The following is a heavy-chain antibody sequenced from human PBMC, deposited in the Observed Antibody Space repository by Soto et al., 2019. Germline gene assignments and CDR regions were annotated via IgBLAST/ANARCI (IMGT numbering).Heavy chain of an antibody. CDR3: ARSKTTSGYYYYYYGMDV. CDR2: INPNSGGT. J-gene: IGHJ6*02. V-gene: IGHV1-2*04. CDR1: GYTFTDYY. Sequence: QVQLVQSGAEVKKPGASVKVSCKASGYTFTDYYMHWVRQAPGQGLEWMGWINPNSGGTNYAQKFQGWVTMTRDTSISTAYMELSRLRSADTAVYYCARSKTTSGYYYYYYGMDVWGQGTTVNVSS. D-gene: IGHD3-22*01.